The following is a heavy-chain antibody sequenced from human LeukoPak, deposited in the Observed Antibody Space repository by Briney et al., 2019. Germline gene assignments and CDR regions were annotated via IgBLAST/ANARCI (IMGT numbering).Heavy chain of an antibody. D-gene: IGHD2-2*01. Sequence: GESLKISCRGSGYSFTTYWIGWVRQMPGKGLEWMGIIYPGDSDTRYTPSFQGQVTMSADKSINTAYLQWSSLTASDTAMYYCARRQGCSSTSCPPDYWGQGTLVTVSP. J-gene: IGHJ4*02. CDR2: IYPGDSDT. CDR3: ARRQGCSSTSCPPDY. V-gene: IGHV5-51*01. CDR1: GYSFTTYW.